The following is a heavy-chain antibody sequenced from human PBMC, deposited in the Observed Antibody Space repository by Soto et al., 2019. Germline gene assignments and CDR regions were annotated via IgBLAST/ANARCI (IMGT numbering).Heavy chain of an antibody. CDR1: GGTFSSYA. CDR3: AIETPVVTPFDY. V-gene: IGHV1-69*13. D-gene: IGHD2-15*01. CDR2: IIPIFGTA. Sequence: GASVKVSCKASGGTFSSYAISWVRPAPGQGLEWMGGIIPIFGTANYAQKFQGRVTITADESTSTAYMELSSLRSEDTAVYYCAIETPVVTPFDYWGQGTLVTVSS. J-gene: IGHJ4*02.